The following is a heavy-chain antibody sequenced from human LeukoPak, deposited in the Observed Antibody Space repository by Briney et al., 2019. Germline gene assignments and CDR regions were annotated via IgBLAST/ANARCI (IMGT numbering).Heavy chain of an antibody. Sequence: GGSLRLSCAASGFTFSSYWMHWVRQAPGEGLVWVSRINSDGSSTSYADSVKGRFTISRDNAKNTLYLQMNSLRAEDTAVYYCARESPRFSSGYDDWGQGTLVTVSS. D-gene: IGHD3-22*01. CDR1: GFTFSSYW. CDR2: INSDGSST. J-gene: IGHJ4*02. V-gene: IGHV3-74*01. CDR3: ARESPRFSSGYDD.